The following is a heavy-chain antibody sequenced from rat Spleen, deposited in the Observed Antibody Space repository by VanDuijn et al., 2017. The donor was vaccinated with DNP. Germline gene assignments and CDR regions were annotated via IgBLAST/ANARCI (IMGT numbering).Heavy chain of an antibody. D-gene: IGHD1-11*01. CDR3: ARGPNYGGDSDYFDY. CDR2: ITKASSTI. V-gene: IGHV4-2*01. Sequence: EVKLVEYGGGLVQPGRSLKLSCAASGFTFNDYWMGWVRQAPGKGLEWIGEITKASSTIDYNPSLKDKFTISRDNAQNTLFLQMSKLGSEDTAIYYCARGPNYGGDSDYFDYWGQGVMVTVSS. J-gene: IGHJ2*01. CDR1: GFTFNDYW.